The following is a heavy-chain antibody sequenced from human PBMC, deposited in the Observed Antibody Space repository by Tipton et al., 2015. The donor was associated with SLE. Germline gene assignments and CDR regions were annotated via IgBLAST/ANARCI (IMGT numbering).Heavy chain of an antibody. Sequence: LRLSCTVSGGSISSYYWSWIRQPAGKGLEWIGRIYTSGSTNYNPSLKGRVTISVDTSKNQFSLKLSSVTAADTAVYYCARVNIAAAGHFDYWGQGTLVTVSS. CDR1: GGSISSYY. V-gene: IGHV4-4*07. J-gene: IGHJ4*02. CDR3: ARVNIAAAGHFDY. CDR2: IYTSGST. D-gene: IGHD6-13*01.